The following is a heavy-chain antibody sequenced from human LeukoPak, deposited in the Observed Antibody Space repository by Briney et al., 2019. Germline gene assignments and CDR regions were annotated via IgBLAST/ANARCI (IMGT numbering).Heavy chain of an antibody. CDR2: INPKSGGT. J-gene: IGHJ4*02. V-gene: IGHV1-2*06. D-gene: IGHD3-3*01. CDR3: ASPRLSGYYLDY. CDR1: GYTFTGYY. Sequence: ASVKVSCKASGYTFTGYYMHWVRQAPGQGLEWMGRINPKSGGTNYAQKFQGRVTMTRDTSISTAYMELSRLRSDDTAVYYCASPRLSGYYLDYWGQGTLVTVSS.